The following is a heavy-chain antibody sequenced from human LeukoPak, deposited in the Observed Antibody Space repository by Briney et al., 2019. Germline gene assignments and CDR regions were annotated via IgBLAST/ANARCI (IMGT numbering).Heavy chain of an antibody. Sequence: GESLKISCKISGYRLTNNWIGWVRQVPGKGLEWMGLIYPGDSDTRYSPSFQGQVTFSVDASISTAYVQWSSLKASDTAMYYCARYYGSGSSYSYGFDAWGQGTLVTVSS. V-gene: IGHV5-51*01. CDR2: IYPGDSDT. D-gene: IGHD3-10*01. CDR1: GYRLTNNW. CDR3: ARYYGSGSSYSYGFDA. J-gene: IGHJ5*02.